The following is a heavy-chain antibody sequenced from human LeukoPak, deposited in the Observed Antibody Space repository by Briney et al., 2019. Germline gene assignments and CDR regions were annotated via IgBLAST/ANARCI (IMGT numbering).Heavy chain of an antibody. V-gene: IGHV3-23*01. CDR1: GFTFSIYA. CDR3: ARDRPNYYGSNGHYYRRDGDY. J-gene: IGHJ4*02. CDR2: ISSSGETT. D-gene: IGHD3-22*01. Sequence: PGGSLRLSCVASGFTFSIYAMSWVRQAPGKGLEWVSSISSSGETTFYAGSVKGQFTISRDNAKKTMYLQMNSLRAEDTAVYYCARDRPNYYGSNGHYYRRDGDYWGQGTLVTVSS.